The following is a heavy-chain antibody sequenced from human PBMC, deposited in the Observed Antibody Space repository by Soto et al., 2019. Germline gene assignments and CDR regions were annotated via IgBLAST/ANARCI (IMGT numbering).Heavy chain of an antibody. CDR1: GGTFSSYT. CDR2: IIPILGIA. D-gene: IGHD6-13*01. J-gene: IGHJ5*02. V-gene: IGHV1-69*02. Sequence: QVQLVQSGAEVKTPGSSVKVSCKASGGTFSSYTISWVRQAPGQGLEWMGRIIPILGIAKNAQKFQGRDTISADKSTSTAYMELSSLRSKDRGVYYCASGPGASAVTIWFDPWGQQTLVTVSS. CDR3: ASGPGASAVTIWFDP.